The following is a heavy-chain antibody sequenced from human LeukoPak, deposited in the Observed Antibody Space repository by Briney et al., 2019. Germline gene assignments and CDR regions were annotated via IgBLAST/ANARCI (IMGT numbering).Heavy chain of an antibody. D-gene: IGHD6-13*01. J-gene: IGHJ4*02. Sequence: GGSLRLSCAASGFTFSSYWMSWVRQAPGKGLEWVANIKQDGSEKYYVDSVKGRFTISRDNAKNSLYLQMNSLRAEDTAVYYCARLRPWGAAASFDYWGQGTLVTVSS. V-gene: IGHV3-7*01. CDR1: GFTFSSYW. CDR3: ARLRPWGAAASFDY. CDR2: IKQDGSEK.